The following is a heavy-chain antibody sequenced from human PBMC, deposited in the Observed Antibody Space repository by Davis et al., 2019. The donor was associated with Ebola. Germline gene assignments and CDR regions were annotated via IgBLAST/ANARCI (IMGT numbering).Heavy chain of an antibody. Sequence: PSETLSLTCTVSGGSISSYYWSWIRQPPGKGLEWIGYIYYSGSTNYNPSLKSRVTISVDTSKNQFSLKLNSVTAADTAVYYCAAGLVRGEYDFDYWGQGTLVTVSS. J-gene: IGHJ4*02. D-gene: IGHD3-10*01. CDR3: AAGLVRGEYDFDY. CDR2: IYYSGST. CDR1: GGSISSYY. V-gene: IGHV4-59*08.